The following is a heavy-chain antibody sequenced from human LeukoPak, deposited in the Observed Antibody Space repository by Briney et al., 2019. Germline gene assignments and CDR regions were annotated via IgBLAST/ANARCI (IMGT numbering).Heavy chain of an antibody. V-gene: IGHV4-61*02. CDR1: GGSISSGSYY. CDR2: IYTSGST. CDR3: ARESYYDYVWGSYRSSYYFDY. J-gene: IGHJ4*02. Sequence: SQTLSLTCTVSGGSISSGSYYWSWIRQPAGKGLEWIGRIYTSGSTNYNPSLKSRVTISVDTSRNQFSLKLSSVTAADTAVYYCARESYYDYVWGSYRSSYYFDYWGQGTLVTVSS. D-gene: IGHD3-16*02.